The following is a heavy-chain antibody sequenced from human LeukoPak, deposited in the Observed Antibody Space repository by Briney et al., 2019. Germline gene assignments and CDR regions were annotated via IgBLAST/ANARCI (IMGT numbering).Heavy chain of an antibody. J-gene: IGHJ4*02. CDR2: INHSGST. Sequence: SETLSLTCAVYGGSLSGYYWSWIRQPPGKGLEWIGEINHSGSTNYNPSLKSRVTISVDTSKNQFSLKLSSVTAADTAVYYCAIAYGSGPPRYFDYWGQGTLVTVSS. CDR3: AIAYGSGPPRYFDY. D-gene: IGHD3-10*01. CDR1: GGSLSGYY. V-gene: IGHV4-34*01.